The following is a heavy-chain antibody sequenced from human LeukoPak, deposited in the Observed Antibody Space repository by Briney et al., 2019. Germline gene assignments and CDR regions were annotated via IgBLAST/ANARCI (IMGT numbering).Heavy chain of an antibody. J-gene: IGHJ3*02. D-gene: IGHD2-15*01. CDR2: INPKSGAT. CDR1: GYTFTDYY. CDR3: ARTPLHSDLGAFDI. V-gene: IGHV1-2*06. Sequence: GASVKVSCKASGYTFTDYYIHWVRQAPGQGLEWMGRINPKSGATNYAQTSQGSVTITRDTSISTAYMELSSLRSDDTAVYYCARTPLHSDLGAFDIWGKGQWSPSLQ.